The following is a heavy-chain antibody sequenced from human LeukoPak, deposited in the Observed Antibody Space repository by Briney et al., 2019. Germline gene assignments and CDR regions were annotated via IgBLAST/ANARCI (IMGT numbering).Heavy chain of an antibody. D-gene: IGHD3-10*01. J-gene: IGHJ4*02. CDR3: AALQLYGSGSNPLDY. Sequence: SVKFSCKASGLTFTSSAVQWVRQARGQRLEWIGWIVVGSGNTNYAQKFQERVTITRDMSTSTAYMELSSLRSEDTAVYYCAALQLYGSGSNPLDYWGQGTLVTVSS. V-gene: IGHV1-58*01. CDR2: IVVGSGNT. CDR1: GLTFTSSA.